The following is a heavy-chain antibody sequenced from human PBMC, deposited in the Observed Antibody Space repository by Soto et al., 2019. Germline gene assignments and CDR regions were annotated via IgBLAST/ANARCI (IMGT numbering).Heavy chain of an antibody. D-gene: IGHD6-19*01. J-gene: IGHJ4*02. CDR1: GFSLNTNGVS. V-gene: IGHV2-5*02. Sequence: QITLKESGPTLVKPTQTLTLTCTFSGFSLNTNGVSVGWIRQPPGKALEWLALIYWDDDKRYSPSLKSRLTIPQDTSKTQVVLTMTNMDPVDTATYYCAHSSFSGIAVAGLDYWGQGTLVTVSS. CDR2: IYWDDDK. CDR3: AHSSFSGIAVAGLDY.